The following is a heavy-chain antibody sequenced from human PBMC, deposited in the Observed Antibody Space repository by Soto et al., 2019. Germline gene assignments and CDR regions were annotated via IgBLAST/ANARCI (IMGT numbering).Heavy chain of an antibody. J-gene: IGHJ3*01. D-gene: IGHD2-21*02. Sequence: EVQLLESGGGLVQPGGSLRLSCAASGFTFGNYGMNWVRQAPGKGLEWVAGISGGGGSTYYADSVKGRFTVSREPSKSTVFLEMKSLRAEDTAVYYCAKGFIVVVTVIRPDDPFDVWGQGTLVTVSS. CDR1: GFTFGNYG. CDR2: ISGGGGST. V-gene: IGHV3-23*01. CDR3: AKGFIVVVTVIRPDDPFDV.